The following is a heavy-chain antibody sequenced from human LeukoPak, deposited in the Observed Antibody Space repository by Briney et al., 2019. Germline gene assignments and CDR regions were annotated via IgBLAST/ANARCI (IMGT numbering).Heavy chain of an antibody. V-gene: IGHV1-18*01. Sequence: RASVKVSCKASGYTFTSYGIIWVRQAPGQGLEWMGWISGYNGNTKYAQKFQGRVTMTTDTSTSTVYMGLRSLRSDDTAVYYCARDGRHRYYYDSSGFYGGWFDPWGQGTLVTVSS. CDR3: ARDGRHRYYYDSSGFYGGWFDP. D-gene: IGHD3-22*01. J-gene: IGHJ5*02. CDR2: ISGYNGNT. CDR1: GYTFTSYG.